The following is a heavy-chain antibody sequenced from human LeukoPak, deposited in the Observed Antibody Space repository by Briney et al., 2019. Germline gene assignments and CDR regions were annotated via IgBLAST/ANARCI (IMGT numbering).Heavy chain of an antibody. V-gene: IGHV3-30*18. CDR2: ISYDGSDE. CDR3: AKDRHYESNVLGY. D-gene: IGHD3-22*01. CDR1: GFTFNSYA. J-gene: IGHJ4*02. Sequence: GGSLRLSCAASGFTFNSYAMHWVRQAPGKGLEWVAMISYDGSDEYYTESVKGRCTISRDNSKNTVYLQMNILRAEDTAVYYCAKDRHYESNVLGYWGQGTLVTVSS.